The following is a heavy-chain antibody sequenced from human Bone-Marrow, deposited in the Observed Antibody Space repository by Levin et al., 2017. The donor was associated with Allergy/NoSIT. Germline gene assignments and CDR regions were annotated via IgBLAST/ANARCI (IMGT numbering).Heavy chain of an antibody. J-gene: IGHJ4*02. D-gene: IGHD6-13*01. CDR1: GGSISNYY. Sequence: SETLSLTCTVSGGSISNYYWSWIRQPPGKGLEWIGYIYYTGSTKYNPSLQSRVTISLDASKNQFSLKLSSVTAADTAMYHCARLLPAGTLDYWGPGILVTVSS. CDR2: IYYTGST. V-gene: IGHV4-59*08. CDR3: ARLLPAGTLDY.